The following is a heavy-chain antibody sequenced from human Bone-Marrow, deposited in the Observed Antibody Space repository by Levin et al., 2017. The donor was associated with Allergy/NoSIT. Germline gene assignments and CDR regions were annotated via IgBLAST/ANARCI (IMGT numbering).Heavy chain of an antibody. Sequence: GESLKISCAVSGFTVSRNYMSWVRQAPGQGLEWVSVFYGGGTTYYADSVKGRFTISRDNSKNTLSLQLDSLRAEDTAVYYCAKGRRGAYAFDGWGRGTMVTVSS. CDR3: AKGRRGAYAFDG. CDR2: FYGGGTT. CDR1: GFTVSRNY. J-gene: IGHJ3*01. V-gene: IGHV3-66*01. D-gene: IGHD3-16*01.